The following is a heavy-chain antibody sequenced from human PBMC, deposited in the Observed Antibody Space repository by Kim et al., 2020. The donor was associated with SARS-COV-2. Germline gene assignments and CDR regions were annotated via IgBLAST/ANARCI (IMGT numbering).Heavy chain of an antibody. CDR3: AKGDLGDWFDP. CDR2: ISSNGDFI. CDR1: GFTFSPYT. V-gene: IGHV3-21*01. D-gene: IGHD3-16*01. Sequence: GGSLRLSCAASGFTFSPYTMHWVRQAPVKGLEWVSSISSNGDFIHYAESVKGRFTISRDNAKKSLYLQMNSLRVEDTAVYYCAKGDLGDWFDPWGQGTLVTVSS. J-gene: IGHJ5*02.